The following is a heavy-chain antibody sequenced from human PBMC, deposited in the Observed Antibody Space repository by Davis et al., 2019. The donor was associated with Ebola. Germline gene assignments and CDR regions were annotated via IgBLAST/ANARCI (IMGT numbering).Heavy chain of an antibody. D-gene: IGHD3-22*01. Sequence: PGGSLRLSCTASGFTFGDYAMSWFRQAPGKGLEWVGFIRSKAYGGTTEYAASVKGRFTISRDVSKSIAYLQMNSLKTEDTAVYYCTRADQEYYYDSSGYYLGSLFDYWGQGTLVTVSS. CDR1: GFTFGDYA. CDR3: TRADQEYYYDSSGYYLGSLFDY. V-gene: IGHV3-49*03. J-gene: IGHJ4*02. CDR2: IRSKAYGGTT.